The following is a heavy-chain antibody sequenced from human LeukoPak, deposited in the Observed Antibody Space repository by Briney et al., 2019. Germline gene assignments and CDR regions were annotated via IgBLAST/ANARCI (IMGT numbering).Heavy chain of an antibody. CDR1: GGSVSSGDYY. CDR2: IYYSGTT. V-gene: IGHV4-31*03. CDR3: ARGRHGSSWYDF. Sequence: SETLSLTCTVSGGSVSSGDYYWTWIRQQSGKGLEWIGYIYYSGTTYNNPSLKSRITMSVDSSKNEFSLKLTSATAADTAVYYCARGRHGSSWYDFWGQGTLVTVSS. J-gene: IGHJ5*01. D-gene: IGHD6-13*01.